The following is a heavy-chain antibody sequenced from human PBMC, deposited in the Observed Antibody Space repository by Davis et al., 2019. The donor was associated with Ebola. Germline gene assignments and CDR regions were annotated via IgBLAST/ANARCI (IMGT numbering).Heavy chain of an antibody. CDR1: GYSFTNYW. J-gene: IGHJ4*02. CDR2: IYPGDSDT. Sequence: GESLKISCKGSGYSFTNYWIGWVRQMPGKGLEWMGIIYPGDSDTRYSPSFQGQVTISADKSISTAYLQWSSLKASDTAMYYCVRSDWLLAFYFDYWGQGTLVTVSS. CDR3: VRSDWLLAFYFDY. D-gene: IGHD3-9*01. V-gene: IGHV5-51*01.